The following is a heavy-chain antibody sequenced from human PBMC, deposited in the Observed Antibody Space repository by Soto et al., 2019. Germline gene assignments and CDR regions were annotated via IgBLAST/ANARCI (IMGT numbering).Heavy chain of an antibody. CDR1: GGTFKNNG. Sequence: QVQLVQSGAEVKKPGSSVKVACRAPGGTFKNNGISWVRQAPGQGLEWMGGIIPVFGTTKYAQSFQGRLTITADDATSTAYMELSSLRSEDPAVYFCARENGVAVGTSLYYFDHWGQGTQVTVSS. D-gene: IGHD1-1*01. J-gene: IGHJ4*02. CDR2: IIPVFGTT. V-gene: IGHV1-69*01. CDR3: ARENGVAVGTSLYYFDH.